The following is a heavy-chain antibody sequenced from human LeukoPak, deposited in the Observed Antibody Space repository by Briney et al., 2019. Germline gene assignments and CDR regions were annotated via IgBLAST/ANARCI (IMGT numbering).Heavy chain of an antibody. CDR2: IYYSGST. V-gene: IGHV4-39*01. J-gene: IGHJ6*03. CDR1: GGSISSSSYY. Sequence: PSETLSLTCTVSGGSISSSSYYWGWIRQPRGKGLEWIVSIYYSGSTYYTPSLKSRVTISVDTSKNQFSLKLSSATAADTAVYYCATGPLVRGTYYYYYMDVWGKGTTVTVSS. CDR3: ATGPLVRGTYYYYYMDV. D-gene: IGHD1-1*01.